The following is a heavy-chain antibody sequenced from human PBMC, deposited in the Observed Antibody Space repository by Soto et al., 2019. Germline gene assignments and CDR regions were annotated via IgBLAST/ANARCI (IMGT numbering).Heavy chain of an antibody. V-gene: IGHV1-2*02. CDR1: GYTFTGYY. Sequence: QEQLVQSGAEVKQPGASVKVSCKASGYTFTGYYIHWVRQAPGQGLEWMGWINPKSGDTKHAQKFQGRGTVTRDTSISTAYMELSRLRADDTAVYYCARSSGGYSYNGMDVWGQGTTVTVSS. D-gene: IGHD1-26*01. CDR2: INPKSGDT. CDR3: ARSSGGYSYNGMDV. J-gene: IGHJ6*02.